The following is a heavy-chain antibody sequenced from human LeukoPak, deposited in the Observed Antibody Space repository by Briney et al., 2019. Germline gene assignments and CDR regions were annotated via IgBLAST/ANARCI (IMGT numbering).Heavy chain of an antibody. D-gene: IGHD2-21*01. J-gene: IGHJ5*01. CDR2: IYSGGST. CDR3: ARVGERDKFALIEGRFDS. CDR1: GFTVSSNY. V-gene: IGHV3-53*01. Sequence: SGGSLRLSCAASGFTVSSNYMSWVRQAPGKGLEWVSVIYSGGSTYYADSVKGRFTISRDNSKNTLYLKMNSLRAEDTAVYYCARVGERDKFALIEGRFDSWGQGTLVTVSS.